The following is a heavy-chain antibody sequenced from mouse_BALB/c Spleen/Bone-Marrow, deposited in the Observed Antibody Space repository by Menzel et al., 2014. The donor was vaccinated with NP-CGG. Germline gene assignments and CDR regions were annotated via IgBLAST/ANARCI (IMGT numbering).Heavy chain of an antibody. V-gene: IGHV15-2*02. CDR3: ARGTNWDGEGYYYAMDY. D-gene: IGHD4-1*01. CDR1: DSEVFPIAY. J-gene: IGHJ4*01. Sequence: VQLQQSGSELRSPGSSVKLSCKDFDSEVFPIAYMSWVRQKPGHGFEWIGDILPSIGRTIYGEKFEGKATLDADTVSNTAYLELNSLTSEDSAIYYCARGTNWDGEGYYYAMDYWGQGTSVTVSS. CDR2: ILPSIGRT.